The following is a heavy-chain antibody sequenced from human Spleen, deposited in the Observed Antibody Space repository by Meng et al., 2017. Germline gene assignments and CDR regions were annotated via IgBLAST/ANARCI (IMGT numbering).Heavy chain of an antibody. Sequence: ASVKVSCKASGYTFISYAMNWVRQAPGQGLEWMGWISAYNGNTKYAQKLQGRVTMTTDTSTTTVHMELRSLISDDTAVYYCARGGARTVAGDHNFYGMDVWGQGTTVTVSS. CDR1: GYTFISYA. D-gene: IGHD6-19*01. J-gene: IGHJ6*02. CDR2: ISAYNGNT. V-gene: IGHV1-18*01. CDR3: ARGGARTVAGDHNFYGMDV.